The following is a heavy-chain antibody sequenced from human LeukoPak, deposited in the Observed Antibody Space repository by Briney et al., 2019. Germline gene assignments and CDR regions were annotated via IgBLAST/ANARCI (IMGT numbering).Heavy chain of an antibody. J-gene: IGHJ4*02. Sequence: GGSLRLSCAASGFTFSDHYMDWVRQAPGKGLEWVGRTRKKANSYSTEYAASVKGRFTISRDDSKNSLYLQMNSLKTEDTAVYYCARSSPGGGYYYCFDYWGQGTLVTVSS. V-gene: IGHV3-72*01. CDR1: GFTFSDHY. CDR2: TRKKANSYST. D-gene: IGHD3-22*01. CDR3: ARSSPGGGYYYCFDY.